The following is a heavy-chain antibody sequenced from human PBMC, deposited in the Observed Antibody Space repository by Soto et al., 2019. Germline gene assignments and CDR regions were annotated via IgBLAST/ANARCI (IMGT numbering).Heavy chain of an antibody. V-gene: IGHV3-23*01. CDR1: GFTFSTYA. Sequence: PGGSLRLSCAASGFTFSTYAMTWVRQAPGKGLEWVSGISGSGVIISYADSVRGRLTISRDNSKNTLYLQMNSLRAEDTAVYYCATDNSSWYFDYWGQGTLVTVSS. CDR3: ATDNSSWYFDY. CDR2: ISGSGVII. J-gene: IGHJ4*02. D-gene: IGHD6-13*01.